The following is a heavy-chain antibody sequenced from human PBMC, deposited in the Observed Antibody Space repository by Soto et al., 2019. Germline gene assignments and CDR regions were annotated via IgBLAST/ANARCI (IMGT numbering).Heavy chain of an antibody. CDR3: ARSGSYKGRVY. J-gene: IGHJ4*02. D-gene: IGHD1-26*01. CDR2: IYYSGST. Sequence: QLQLQESSPGLVKPSETLSLTCTVSGGSISSSSYYWGWIRQPPGKGLEWIGSIYYSGSTYYNPSLKSRVTISVDTSKNQFSLKLSSVTAADTAVYYCARSGSYKGRVYWGQGTLVTVSS. V-gene: IGHV4-39*01. CDR1: GGSISSSSYY.